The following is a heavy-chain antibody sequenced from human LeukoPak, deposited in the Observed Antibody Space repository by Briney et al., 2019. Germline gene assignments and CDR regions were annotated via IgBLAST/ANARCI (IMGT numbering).Heavy chain of an antibody. J-gene: IGHJ3*02. CDR1: GFTFDDYI. Sequence: PGGSLRLSCAASGFTFDDYIMHWVRQAPGKGLEWVSLISWDGDTTYYADSVKGRFTSSRDNSKNSLFLRMNSLRTEDTALYYCAKARGLIGGAFDIWGQGTMVTVSS. D-gene: IGHD3-22*01. CDR3: AKARGLIGGAFDI. V-gene: IGHV3-43*01. CDR2: ISWDGDTT.